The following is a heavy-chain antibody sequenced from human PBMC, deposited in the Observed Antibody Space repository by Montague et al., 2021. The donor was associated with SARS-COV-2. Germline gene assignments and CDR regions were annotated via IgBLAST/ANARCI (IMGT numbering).Heavy chain of an antibody. CDR2: IDWDDDK. CDR3: ARMRVAAAGSPFDI. D-gene: IGHD6-13*01. J-gene: IGHJ3*02. V-gene: IGHV2-70*01. Sequence: PALVKPTQTLTLTCTFSGFSLSTSGLCVSWIRQPPGKALEWLAHIDWDDDKYHSTSLKTRLTISKDTSKNQVVLIMTNMDPVDTATYYCARMRVAAAGSPFDIWGQGTMVTVSS. CDR1: GFSLSTSGLC.